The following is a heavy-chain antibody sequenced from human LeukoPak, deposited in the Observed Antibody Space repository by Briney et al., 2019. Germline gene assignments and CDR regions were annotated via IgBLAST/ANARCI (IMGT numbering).Heavy chain of an antibody. D-gene: IGHD5-18*01. Sequence: PSETLSLTCTVSGGSISSYYWSWIRQPPGKGLEWIGYIYYSGSTNYNPSLKSRVTISVDTSKNQFSLKLSSVTAADTAVYYCARLGYSYGLGYYYYMDVWGKGTMVTVSS. CDR2: IYYSGST. CDR3: ARLGYSYGLGYYYYMDV. V-gene: IGHV4-59*01. J-gene: IGHJ6*03. CDR1: GGSISSYY.